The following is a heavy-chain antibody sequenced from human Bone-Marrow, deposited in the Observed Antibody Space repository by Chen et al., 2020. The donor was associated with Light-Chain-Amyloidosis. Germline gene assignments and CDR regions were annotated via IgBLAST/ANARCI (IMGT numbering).Heavy chain of an antibody. D-gene: IGHD6-6*01. CDR2: INHSGST. CDR1: GGSFSGYY. CDR3: ARGLFRIAARFDY. Sequence: QVQLRQWGAGLLKPSETLSLTCAVYGGSFSGYYWSWIRQPPGKGLEWIGEINHSGSTNYNPSLKSRVTISVDTSKNQFSLKLSSVTAADTAVYYCARGLFRIAARFDYWGQGTLVTVSS. V-gene: IGHV4-34*01. J-gene: IGHJ4*02.